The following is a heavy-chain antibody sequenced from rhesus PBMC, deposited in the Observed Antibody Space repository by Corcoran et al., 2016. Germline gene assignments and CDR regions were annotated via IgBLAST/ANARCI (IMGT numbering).Heavy chain of an antibody. CDR2: IYGSGSST. V-gene: IGHV4-169*02. Sequence: QLQLQESGPGLVKPSETLSVTCAVSGGSISSSYWSWIRQAPGKGLEWIGYIYGSGSSTNSNPPLKSRVTLSVDTSKNQLSLKLSSVTAADTAVYYCASVHHDWDAFDFWGQGLRVTVSS. J-gene: IGHJ3*01. CDR1: GGSISSSY. D-gene: IGHD3-3*01. CDR3: ASVHHDWDAFDF.